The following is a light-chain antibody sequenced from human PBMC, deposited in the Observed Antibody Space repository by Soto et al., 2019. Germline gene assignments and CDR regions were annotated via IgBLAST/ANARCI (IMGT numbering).Light chain of an antibody. CDR1: QSVSSNY. CDR2: SAF. CDR3: QYYGSSPWT. Sequence: EIVLTQSPGTLSLSPGERGTLSCRASQSVSSNYLAWYQQKPGQAPRLLIYSAFSRAPGIPDRFSGSGSGTDFTLTISRLEPEDFAVYYCQYYGSSPWTFGQGTKVEIK. J-gene: IGKJ1*01. V-gene: IGKV3-20*01.